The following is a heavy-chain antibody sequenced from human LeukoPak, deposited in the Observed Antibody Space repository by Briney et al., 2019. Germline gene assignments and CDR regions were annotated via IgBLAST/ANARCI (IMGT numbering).Heavy chain of an antibody. Sequence: GGSLRLPCAASGFTFSSYAMSWVRQAPGKGLEWVSAISGSGGSTYYADSVKGRFTISRDNSKNTLYLQMNSLRAEDTAVYYCAKDPFYCSGGSCYFFGFDPWGQGTLVTVSS. D-gene: IGHD2-15*01. CDR1: GFTFSSYA. CDR2: ISGSGGST. CDR3: AKDPFYCSGGSCYFFGFDP. J-gene: IGHJ5*02. V-gene: IGHV3-23*01.